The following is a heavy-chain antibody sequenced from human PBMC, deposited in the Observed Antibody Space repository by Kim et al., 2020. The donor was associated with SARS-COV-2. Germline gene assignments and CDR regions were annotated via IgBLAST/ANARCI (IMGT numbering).Heavy chain of an antibody. CDR1: GFTFGSYA. J-gene: IGHJ4*02. CDR3: AKDYSYYYDSSGYYDY. D-gene: IGHD3-22*01. V-gene: IGHV3-23*01. Sequence: GGSLRLSCAASGFTFGSYAMSWVRQAPGKGLEWVSAISGSGGSTYYADSVKGRFTISRDNSKNTLYLQMSSLRAEDTALYYCAKDYSYYYDSSGYYDYWGQGTLVTVSS. CDR2: ISGSGGST.